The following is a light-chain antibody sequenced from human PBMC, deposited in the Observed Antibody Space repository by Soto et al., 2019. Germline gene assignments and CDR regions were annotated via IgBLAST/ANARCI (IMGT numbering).Light chain of an antibody. Sequence: QSVLTQPASVSGSPGQSITISCTGTSSGVGKYNLVSWYQQHPGKAPKVMILQGSKRPSGVSNRFSGSKFGNTASLTISGLQAEDEADYYCCAYATSYTYVFGTGTKVTVL. CDR1: SSGVGKYNL. CDR3: CAYATSYTYV. CDR2: QGS. V-gene: IGLV2-23*01. J-gene: IGLJ1*01.